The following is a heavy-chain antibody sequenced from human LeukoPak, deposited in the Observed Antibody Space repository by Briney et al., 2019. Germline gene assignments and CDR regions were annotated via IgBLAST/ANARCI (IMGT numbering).Heavy chain of an antibody. D-gene: IGHD6-13*01. V-gene: IGHV4-4*07. Sequence: SETLSLTCTVSGGSISSYYWSWIRQPAGKGLEWIGRIYTSGSTNYNPSLESRVTMSVDTSKNQFSLKLSSVTAADTAVYYCARESAAAGTYYYYGMDVWGQGTTVTVSS. CDR1: GGSISSYY. CDR3: ARESAAAGTYYYYGMDV. CDR2: IYTSGST. J-gene: IGHJ6*02.